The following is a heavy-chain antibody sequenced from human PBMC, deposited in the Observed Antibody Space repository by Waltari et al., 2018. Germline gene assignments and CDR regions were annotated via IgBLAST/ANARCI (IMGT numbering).Heavy chain of an antibody. D-gene: IGHD3-3*02. CDR3: VSYPIFQGAVDAFDI. CDR1: GFTFSHYG. CDR2: ISDDGSST. V-gene: IGHV3-30*03. J-gene: IGHJ3*02. Sequence: QVQLVESGGGVVQPGRSMRLSCAASGFTFSHYGMHWVRPAPGKGLEWVAVISDDGSSTYYGDSVKGRFTLSRDNSRNTLNLQMNRLRTEDTAMYYCVSYPIFQGAVDAFDIWGQGTMVTVSS.